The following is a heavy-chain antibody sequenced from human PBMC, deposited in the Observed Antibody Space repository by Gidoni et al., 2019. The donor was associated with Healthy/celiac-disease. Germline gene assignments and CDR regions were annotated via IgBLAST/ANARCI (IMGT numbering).Heavy chain of an antibody. D-gene: IGHD2-2*01. J-gene: IGHJ6*02. CDR2: INPSGGST. CDR1: GYTFTSHH. V-gene: IGHV1-46*01. Sequence: QVHPVQSGAAVTNPGASVKVSCKASGYTFTSHHMHWVRQAPGQGLEWMGIINPSGGSTSYAQKFQGRVTMTRDTSTSTVYMELSSLRSEDTAVYYCARASASSTSLGPYYYYYGMDVWGQGTTVTVSS. CDR3: ARASASSTSLGPYYYYYGMDV.